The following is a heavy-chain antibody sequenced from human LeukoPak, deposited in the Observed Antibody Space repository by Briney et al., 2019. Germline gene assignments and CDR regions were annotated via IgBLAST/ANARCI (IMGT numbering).Heavy chain of an antibody. Sequence: GGSLRLSCAASGFTFSGSAMHWVRQAPGKGLEWVAFIRYDGSNKYYADSVKGRFTISRDNSKNTLYLQMNSLRAEDTAVYYCAKDLYSGSYYNFDYWGQGTLVTVSS. CDR3: AKDLYSGSYYNFDY. CDR2: IRYDGSNK. CDR1: GFTFSGSA. D-gene: IGHD1-26*01. J-gene: IGHJ4*02. V-gene: IGHV3-30*02.